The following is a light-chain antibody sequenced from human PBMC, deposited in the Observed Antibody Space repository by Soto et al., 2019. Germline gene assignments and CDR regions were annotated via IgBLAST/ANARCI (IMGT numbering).Light chain of an antibody. CDR2: GVS. Sequence: DIHMTQSPSTLSVSVGDRVTITCRASQSFSSWVAWYQQKPGKAPKLLIYGVSSLKGGVPSRFSGSGSGTEFTLTISSLQPDDSATYYCQQYNTYWTFGQGTKVDIK. CDR1: QSFSSW. J-gene: IGKJ1*01. V-gene: IGKV1-5*01. CDR3: QQYNTYWT.